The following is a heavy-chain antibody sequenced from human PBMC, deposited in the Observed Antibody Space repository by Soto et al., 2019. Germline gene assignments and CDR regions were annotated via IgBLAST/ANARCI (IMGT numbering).Heavy chain of an antibody. Sequence: GESLKISCKASGYSFTSYWIGWVRQMPGKGLEWMGIIYPGDSDTRYSPSFQGQVTISADKSISTAYLQWSSLKASDTAMYYCARQLGRSITICGVVSHDYYPSGMALWGHGTTVTASS. CDR1: GYSFTSYW. J-gene: IGHJ6*02. V-gene: IGHV5-51*01. CDR3: ARQLGRSITICGVVSHDYYPSGMAL. CDR2: IYPGDSDT. D-gene: IGHD3-3*01.